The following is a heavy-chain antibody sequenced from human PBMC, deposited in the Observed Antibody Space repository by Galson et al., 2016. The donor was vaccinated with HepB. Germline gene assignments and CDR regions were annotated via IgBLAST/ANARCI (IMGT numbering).Heavy chain of an antibody. CDR3: AQTTLNTGYYGMHV. CDR1: GFTFNKYA. Sequence: SLRLSCAASGFTFNKYAMNWVRQAPGKGLEWVSGTSGSGGSTYYADSVKGRLTISRDNSKNTLYLQMNSLRAEDTAVYYCAQTTLNTGYYGMHVWGQGTTVTVSS. J-gene: IGHJ6*01. V-gene: IGHV3-23*01. D-gene: IGHD4-11*01. CDR2: TSGSGGST.